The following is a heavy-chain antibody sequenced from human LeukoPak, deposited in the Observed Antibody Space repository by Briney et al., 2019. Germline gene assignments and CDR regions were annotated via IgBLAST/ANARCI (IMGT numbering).Heavy chain of an antibody. CDR3: AKWRTAMDY. D-gene: IGHD2-21*02. CDR1: GFTFSSYG. CDR2: ISYDGSNK. V-gene: IGHV3-30*18. J-gene: IGHJ4*02. Sequence: GRSLRLSCAASGFTFSSYGMHWVRQAPGKELEWVAVISYDGSNKYYADSVKGRFTISRDNSKNTLYLQMNSLRAEDTAVYYCAKWRTAMDYWGQGTLVTVSS.